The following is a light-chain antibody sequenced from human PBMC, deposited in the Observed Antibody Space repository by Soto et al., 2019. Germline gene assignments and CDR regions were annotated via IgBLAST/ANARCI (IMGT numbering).Light chain of an antibody. CDR3: QSYDSSLSV. CDR2: GNS. J-gene: IGLJ2*01. Sequence: QSVLTQPPSVSGAPGQRVTISCTGSSSNIGAGYDVHWYQQLPGTAPKLLIYGNSNRPSGVPDRFSGSKSGTSASLAITGLQAEYEADYYCQSYDSSLSVFGGGTKRTVL. CDR1: SSNIGAGYD. V-gene: IGLV1-40*01.